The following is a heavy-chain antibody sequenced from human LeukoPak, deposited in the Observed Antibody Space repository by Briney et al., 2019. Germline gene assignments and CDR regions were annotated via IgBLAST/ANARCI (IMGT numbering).Heavy chain of an antibody. CDR2: INPSGGST. D-gene: IGHD6-13*01. V-gene: IGHV1-46*01. CDR1: GYTFTSYY. J-gene: IGHJ5*02. CDR3: ARQVVAAAEGFDP. Sequence: ASVKVSCKASGYTFTSYYMHWVRQAPGQGLEWMGIINPSGGSTSYAQKFQGRVTITADESTSTAYMELSSLRSEDTAVYYCARQVVAAAEGFDPWGQGTLVTVSS.